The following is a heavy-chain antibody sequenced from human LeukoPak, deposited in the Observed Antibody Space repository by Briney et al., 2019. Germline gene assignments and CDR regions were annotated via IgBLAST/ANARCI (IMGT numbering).Heavy chain of an antibody. CDR3: ARDPPSDPSVSFDY. V-gene: IGHV1-2*02. J-gene: IGHJ4*02. D-gene: IGHD5-24*01. CDR1: GYTFTEHY. CDR2: IHSNSGGT. Sequence: ASVKVSCKASGYTFTEHYMHWVRQAPGQGPELMGEIHSNSGGTRYAQRFQGRVTMTRDTSISTVYMELSSLTSDDSAVYYCARDPPSDPSVSFDYWGQGSLVTVSS.